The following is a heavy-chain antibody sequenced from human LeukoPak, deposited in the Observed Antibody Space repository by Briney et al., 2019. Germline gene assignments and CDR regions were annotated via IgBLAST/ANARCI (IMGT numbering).Heavy chain of an antibody. CDR3: AKAALLYSSSGPGD. CDR1: GFIFSNYG. CDR2: ISYDGNLK. D-gene: IGHD6-6*01. J-gene: IGHJ4*02. Sequence: GGSLRLSCAASGFIFSNYGMHWVRQAPGKGLEWVAVISYDGNLKYYADSVRGRFTISRDKSKDTLNLQMNSLRAEDTAVYYCAKAALLYSSSGPGDWGQGTLVTVSS. V-gene: IGHV3-30*18.